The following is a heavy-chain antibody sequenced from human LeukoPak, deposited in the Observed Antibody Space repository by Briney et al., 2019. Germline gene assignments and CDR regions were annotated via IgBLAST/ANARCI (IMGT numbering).Heavy chain of an antibody. V-gene: IGHV4-4*02. CDR1: GGSIISSNW. D-gene: IGHD2-15*01. J-gene: IGHJ4*02. CDR2: IYHSGST. Sequence: SGTLSLTCAVSGGSIISSNWWSWVRQPPGKGLEWIGEIYHSGSTNYNPSLKSRVTISVDKSKNQFSLKLSSVTAADTAVYYCAMLFGYCSGGSCYPHYFDYWGQATLVTVSS. CDR3: AMLFGYCSGGSCYPHYFDY.